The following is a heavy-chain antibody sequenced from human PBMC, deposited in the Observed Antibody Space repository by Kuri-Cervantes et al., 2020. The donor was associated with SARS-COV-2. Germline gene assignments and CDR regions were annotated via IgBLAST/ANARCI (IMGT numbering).Heavy chain of an antibody. CDR3: ARILGSSYFDY. V-gene: IGHV2-26*01. Sequence: SGPTLVKPTETLTLTCTVSGFSLSNARMGVSWIRQPSGKALEWLAHIFSNDEKSYSTSLKSRLTISKDTSKSQVVLTMTNMDPVDTATYYCARILGSSYFDYWGQGTLVTVSS. D-gene: IGHD6-6*01. CDR1: GFSLSNARMG. J-gene: IGHJ4*02. CDR2: IFSNDEK.